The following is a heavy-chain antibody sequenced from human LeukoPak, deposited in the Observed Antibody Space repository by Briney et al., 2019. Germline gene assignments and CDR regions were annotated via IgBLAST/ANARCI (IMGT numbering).Heavy chain of an antibody. CDR3: ARALYYYDSSGLEY. J-gene: IGHJ4*02. V-gene: IGHV3-7*01. CDR1: GFTFSSYW. CDR2: IKQDGSEK. Sequence: GGSLRLSCAASGFTFSSYWMSWVRQAPGKGLEWVANIKQDGSEKYYVDSVKGRFTISRDNAKNSLYLQTNSLRAEDTAVYYCARALYYYDSSGLEYWGQGTLVTVSS. D-gene: IGHD3-22*01.